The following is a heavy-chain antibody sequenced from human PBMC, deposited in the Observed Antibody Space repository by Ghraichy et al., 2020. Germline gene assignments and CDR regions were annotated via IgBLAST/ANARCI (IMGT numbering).Heavy chain of an antibody. CDR3: ARARAAAPRDAFDI. V-gene: IGHV3-30*04. CDR1: GFTFSSYA. J-gene: IGHJ3*02. D-gene: IGHD6-25*01. Sequence: GGSLRLSCAASGFTFSSYAMHWVRQAPGKGLEWVAVISYDGSNKYYADSVKGRFTISRDNSKNTLYLQMNSLRAEDTAVYYCARARAAAPRDAFDIWGQGTMVTFSS. CDR2: ISYDGSNK.